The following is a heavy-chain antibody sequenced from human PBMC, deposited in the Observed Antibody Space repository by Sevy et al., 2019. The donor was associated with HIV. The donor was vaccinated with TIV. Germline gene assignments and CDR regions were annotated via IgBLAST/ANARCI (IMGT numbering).Heavy chain of an antibody. CDR2: INPRGDTT. CDR3: PRGSYYYASRTYSYSYYYMGV. J-gene: IGHJ6*03. CDR1: GYSISDYY. V-gene: IGHV1-46*01. Sequence: ASVKVSCKASGYSISDYYMHWVRQAPGQGLEWMAIINPRGDTTKYAQKFQGRVTMTRDTSTSTVYMDLSSLRSEDTAVYYCPRGSYYYASRTYSYSYYYMGVWGKGTTVTVSS. D-gene: IGHD3-10*01.